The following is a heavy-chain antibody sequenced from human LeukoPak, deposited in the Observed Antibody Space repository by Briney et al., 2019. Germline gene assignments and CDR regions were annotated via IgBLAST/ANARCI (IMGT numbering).Heavy chain of an antibody. CDR2: INQVGTET. CDR3: AQLLLRGPTA. V-gene: IGHV3-7*01. CDR1: GFTFTNYY. J-gene: IGHJ4*02. D-gene: IGHD2-15*01. Sequence: PGGSLRLSCAVSGFTFTNYYMSWVRQAPGKGLEWAANINQVGTETFYVDSVKGRFTISRDNAKNSLYLQMSSLRAEDTAVYYCAQLLLRGPTAWGRGTLVTVSS.